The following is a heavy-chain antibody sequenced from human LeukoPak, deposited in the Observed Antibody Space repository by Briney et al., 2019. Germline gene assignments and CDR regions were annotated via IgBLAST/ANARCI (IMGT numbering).Heavy chain of an antibody. J-gene: IGHJ5*02. V-gene: IGHV3-74*01. CDR3: APNWFDP. CDR1: GFHFSNYW. CDR2: INSDGSST. Sequence: RGSLKTSCEASGFHFSNYWMHWVRQAPRKGLVWVSRINSDGSSTSYADSVRGRFTISRDNAKNTLYLQMNSLRAEDTAVYYCAPNWFDPWGQGTLVTVSS.